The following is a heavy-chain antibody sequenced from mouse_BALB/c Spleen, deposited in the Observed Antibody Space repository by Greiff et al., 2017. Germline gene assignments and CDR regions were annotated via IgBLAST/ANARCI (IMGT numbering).Heavy chain of an antibody. J-gene: IGHJ4*01. CDR3: ARYYYGSSLLAMDY. D-gene: IGHD1-1*01. V-gene: IGHV5-4*02. CDR2: ISDGGSYT. Sequence: EVHLVESGGGLVKPGGSLKLSCAASGFTFSDYYMYWVRQTPEKRLEWVATISDGGSYTYYPDSVKGRFTISRDNAKNNLYLQMSSLKSEDTAMYYCARYYYGSSLLAMDYWGQGTSVTVSS. CDR1: GFTFSDYY.